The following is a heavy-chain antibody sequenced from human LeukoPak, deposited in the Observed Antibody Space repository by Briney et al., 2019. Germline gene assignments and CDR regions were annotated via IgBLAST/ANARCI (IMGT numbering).Heavy chain of an antibody. Sequence: PGGSLRLSCAASGFTFSDYYMSWVRQAPGKGLEWVSHINSDTNITPYTASVSGRFTISRDNAKNSLYLHVNSLRDEDTAVYYCVRDHDWSFDLWGQGALVTVSS. J-gene: IGHJ4*02. CDR3: VRDHDWSFDL. CDR2: INSDTNIT. D-gene: IGHD1-1*01. CDR1: GFTFSDYY. V-gene: IGHV3-11*06.